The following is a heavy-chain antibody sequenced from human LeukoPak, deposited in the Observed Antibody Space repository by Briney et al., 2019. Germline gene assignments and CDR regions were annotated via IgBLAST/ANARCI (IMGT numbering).Heavy chain of an antibody. D-gene: IGHD2-8*01. CDR3: ARVRWPLGMVYAANYYYYGMDV. J-gene: IGHJ6*02. CDR1: GGSFSGYY. CDR2: INHSGST. V-gene: IGHV4-34*01. Sequence: SETLSLTCAVYGGSFSGYYWSWIRQPPGKGLEWIGEINHSGSTNYNPSLKSRVTISVDTSKNQFSLKLSSVTAADTAVYYCARVRWPLGMVYAANYYYYGMDVWGQGTTVTVSS.